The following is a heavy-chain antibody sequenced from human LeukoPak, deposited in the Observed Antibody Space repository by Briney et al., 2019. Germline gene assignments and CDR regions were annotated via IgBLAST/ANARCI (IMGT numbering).Heavy chain of an antibody. V-gene: IGHV1-2*06. D-gene: IGHD3-10*01. J-gene: IGHJ4*02. CDR1: GYSFSDYS. Sequence: GASVKVSCKASGYSFSDYSMHWVRHAPGQGLEWMGRINPNSGGTSYAQNFQGRVSMTRDTSISTTYMELSGLTSDDTAVYYCARGGSGSGYLYYFDFWGQGTLVSVSS. CDR3: ARGGSGSGYLYYFDF. CDR2: INPNSGGT.